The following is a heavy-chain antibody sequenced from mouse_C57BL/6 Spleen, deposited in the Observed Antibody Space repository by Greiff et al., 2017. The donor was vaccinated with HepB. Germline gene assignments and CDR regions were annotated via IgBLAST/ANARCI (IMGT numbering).Heavy chain of an antibody. V-gene: IGHV1-74*01. J-gene: IGHJ4*01. CDR3: ARLDYYGSSYDYAMDY. CDR2: IHPSDSDT. Sequence: VQLQQPGAELVKPGASVKVSCKASGYTFTSYWMHWVKQRPGQGLEWIGRIHPSDSDTNYNQKFKGKATLTVDKSSSTAYMQLSSLTSEDSAVYYCARLDYYGSSYDYAMDYWGQGTSVTVSS. D-gene: IGHD1-1*01. CDR1: GYTFTSYW.